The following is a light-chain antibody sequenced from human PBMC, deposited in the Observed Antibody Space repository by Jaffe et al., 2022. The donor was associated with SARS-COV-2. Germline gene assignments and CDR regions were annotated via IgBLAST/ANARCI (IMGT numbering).Light chain of an antibody. J-gene: IGKJ2*01. CDR1: QDISTY. Sequence: DIQMTQSPSFVSASFGDTVTITCRASQDISTYLAWYQLKPGKAPKLLISAASTLKSGVPARFSGSGSGTDFTLTITGLQPEDLATYSCQQANSIPYTFGQGTKLDI. CDR3: QQANSIPYT. V-gene: IGKV1-12*01. CDR2: AAS.